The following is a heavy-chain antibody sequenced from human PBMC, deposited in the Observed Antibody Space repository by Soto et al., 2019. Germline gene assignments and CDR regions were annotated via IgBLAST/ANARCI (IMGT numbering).Heavy chain of an antibody. CDR1: GFTFSDYY. CDR3: ARGYYGSGSFLRYGMDV. V-gene: IGHV3-11*06. Sequence: GGSLRLSCAASGFTFSDYYMSWIRQAPGKGLEWVSYISSSSSYIYYADSVKGRFTISRDNAKNSLYLQMNSLRAEDTAVYYCARGYYGSGSFLRYGMDVWGQGTTVTVSS. J-gene: IGHJ6*02. D-gene: IGHD3-10*01. CDR2: ISSSSSYI.